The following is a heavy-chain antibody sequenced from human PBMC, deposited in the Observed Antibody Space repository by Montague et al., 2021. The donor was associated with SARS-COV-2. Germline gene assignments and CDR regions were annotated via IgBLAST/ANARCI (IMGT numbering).Heavy chain of an antibody. V-gene: IGHV4-31*03. CDR1: GGSISSGGYY. J-gene: IGHJ5*02. CDR3: ARARRGSGSGSYFDILVNWFDP. CDR2: IYYSGST. D-gene: IGHD3-10*01. Sequence: SETLSLTCTVSGGSISSGGYYWSWIRQHSGKGLEWIGYIYYSGSTYYNPSLKSRVTISVDTSKNQFSLKLSSVTAADTAVYYCARARRGSGSGSYFDILVNWFDPWGQGTLVTVSS.